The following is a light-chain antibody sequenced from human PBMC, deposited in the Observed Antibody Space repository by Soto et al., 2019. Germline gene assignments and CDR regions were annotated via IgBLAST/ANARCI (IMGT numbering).Light chain of an antibody. Sequence: QSVLTQPPSVSGAPGQRVTISCTGSSSNIGAGYDVHWYQQLPGTAPKLLIYGNSNRPSGVPDRFSGSKSGTSASLDITGLQAEDEADYYCQSSDSSLSGSLFGGGTKLTVL. CDR1: SSNIGAGYD. V-gene: IGLV1-40*01. J-gene: IGLJ2*01. CDR2: GNS. CDR3: QSSDSSLSGSL.